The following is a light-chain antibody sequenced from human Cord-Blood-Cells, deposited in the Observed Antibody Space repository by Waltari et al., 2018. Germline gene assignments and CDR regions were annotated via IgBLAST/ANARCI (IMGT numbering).Light chain of an antibody. J-gene: IGLJ3*02. Sequence: SYELTQPPSVSVSPGQTASITCSGDKLGDKYACWYQQKPGQSPVLVIYQDSKRPSWIPKRFSGSHSGNTATLTISGTQAMDEADYYCQAWDSSTAVFGGGTKLTVL. CDR3: QAWDSSTAV. V-gene: IGLV3-1*01. CDR2: QDS. CDR1: KLGDKY.